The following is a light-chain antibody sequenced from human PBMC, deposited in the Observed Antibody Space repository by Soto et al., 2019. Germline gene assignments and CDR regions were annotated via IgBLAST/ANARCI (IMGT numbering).Light chain of an antibody. V-gene: IGLV2-11*01. Sequence: QSALTQPRSVSGSPGQSVTISCTGTSSDVGGYNYVSWYQQHPGKAPKFMIYDVSKRPSGVPDRFSGSKSGNTASLTISGLQAEDEADYYCCSYAGIYTVVFGGGTKVTVL. J-gene: IGLJ2*01. CDR2: DVS. CDR3: CSYAGIYTVV. CDR1: SSDVGGYNY.